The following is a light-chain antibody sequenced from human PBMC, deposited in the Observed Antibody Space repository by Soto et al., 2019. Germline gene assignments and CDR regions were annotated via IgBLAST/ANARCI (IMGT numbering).Light chain of an antibody. CDR2: DAS. CDR1: QSISTW. Sequence: DLQMTQSPSTLSASAGDRVTITCRASQSISTWLAWYQQKPGKAPKVLIYDASSLQSGVPSRFSGSGSGTEFTLTISSLQPDDFATYYCQKYNDYPFTFGQGTKLEIK. CDR3: QKYNDYPFT. J-gene: IGKJ2*01. V-gene: IGKV1-5*01.